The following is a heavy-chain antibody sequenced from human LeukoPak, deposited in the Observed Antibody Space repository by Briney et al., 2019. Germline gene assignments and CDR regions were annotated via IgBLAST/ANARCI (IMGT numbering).Heavy chain of an antibody. J-gene: IGHJ4*02. CDR1: GFTFSTNP. CDR2: ISYDGSNK. D-gene: IGHD6-13*01. CDR3: ARGYSSSWYLAFDDY. V-gene: IGHV3-30-3*01. Sequence: GGPLKFSCAAPGFTFSTNPSNGARQPPGKGREWGPVISYDGSNKYYADSVKGRFTISRDNSKNTLYLQMNSLRAEDTAVYYCARGYSSSWYLAFDDYWGQGTLVTVSS.